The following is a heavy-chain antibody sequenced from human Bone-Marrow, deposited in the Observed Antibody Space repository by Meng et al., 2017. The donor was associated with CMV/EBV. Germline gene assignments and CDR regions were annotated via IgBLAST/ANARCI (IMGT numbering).Heavy chain of an antibody. D-gene: IGHD3-3*01. Sequence: SETLSLTCTVSGGSISSYYWSWIRQPPGKGLEWIGYIYYSGSTNYNPSLKSRVTISVDTSKNQFSLKLSSVTAADTAVYYCARAGRDRPYDFWSGYGKHSYYYYGMEVWGQGTTVTVSS. CDR2: IYYSGST. CDR3: ARAGRDRPYDFWSGYGKHSYYYYGMEV. V-gene: IGHV4-59*01. J-gene: IGHJ6*02. CDR1: GGSISSYY.